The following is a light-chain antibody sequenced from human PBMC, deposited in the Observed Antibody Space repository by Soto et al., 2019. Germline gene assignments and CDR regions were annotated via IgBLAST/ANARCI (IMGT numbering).Light chain of an antibody. CDR3: QQYNNWPPWT. J-gene: IGKJ1*01. CDR2: GAS. CDR1: QSVSSN. Sequence: EIVMTQSPATLSVSPGERATLSCRASQSVSSNLAWYQQKPGQAPRLLIYGASTRATDIPARFSGSGSGAEFTLTISSRQSDDFAVYSCQQYNNWPPWTFGQGTKVELK. V-gene: IGKV3-15*01.